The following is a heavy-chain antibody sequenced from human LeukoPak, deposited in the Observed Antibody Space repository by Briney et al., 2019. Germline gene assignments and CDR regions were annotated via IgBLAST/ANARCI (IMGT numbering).Heavy chain of an antibody. D-gene: IGHD3-22*01. J-gene: IGHJ1*01. CDR3: ASHYYYDSSGYYSSAEYFQH. Sequence: ASVKISCKASGYTFTSYGISWVRQAPGQGLEWMGWISGYNGNRNYAQKLQGRVTMTTDTSTSTAYMELRSLRSDDTAVYYCASHYYYDSSGYYSSAEYFQHWGQGTLVTVSS. CDR2: ISGYNGNR. V-gene: IGHV1-18*01. CDR1: GYTFTSYG.